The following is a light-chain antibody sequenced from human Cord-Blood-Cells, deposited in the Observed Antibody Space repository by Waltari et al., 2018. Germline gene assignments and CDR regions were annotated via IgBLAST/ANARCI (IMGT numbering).Light chain of an antibody. CDR2: EVS. CDR1: SSDVGGYNY. V-gene: IGLV2-8*01. CDR3: SSYAGSNNYV. J-gene: IGLJ1*01. Sequence: QSALTQPPSASGSPRQSATISCTGPSSDVGGYNYVSWYQQHPGKAPKLMIYEVSKRPSGVPDRFSGSKSGNTASLTVSGLQAEDEADYYCSSYAGSNNYVFGTGTKVTVL.